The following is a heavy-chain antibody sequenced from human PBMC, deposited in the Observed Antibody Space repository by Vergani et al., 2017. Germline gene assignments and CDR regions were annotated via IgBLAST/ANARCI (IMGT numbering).Heavy chain of an antibody. V-gene: IGHV3-33*01. J-gene: IGHJ4*01. CDR1: GFTFSSSG. CDR3: ARGEGYCIRTSCYFDY. Sequence: QVQLVESGGGVVQPGRSLRLSCAASGFTFSSSGMHWVRQAPGKGLEWVAIIWYAESNKYYADSVKGRFTISRDNSKNTLYLQMNSLRAEDTAVYYCARGEGYCIRTSCYFDYWGHGTLVTVSS. D-gene: IGHD2-2*01. CDR2: IWYAESNK.